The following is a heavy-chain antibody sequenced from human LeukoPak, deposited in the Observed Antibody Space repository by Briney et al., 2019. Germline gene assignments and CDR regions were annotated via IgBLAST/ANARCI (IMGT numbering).Heavy chain of an antibody. Sequence: PSETLSLTCTVSGGSISSSSYYWGWIRQPPGKGLEWIGSIYYSGSTYYNPSLKSRVTISVDTSKNQFSLKLSSVTAADTAVYYCARGESIAEAGTVDYWGPGTLVTVSS. V-gene: IGHV4-39*01. CDR3: ARGESIAEAGTVDY. CDR1: GGSISSSSYY. J-gene: IGHJ4*02. CDR2: IYYSGST. D-gene: IGHD6-13*01.